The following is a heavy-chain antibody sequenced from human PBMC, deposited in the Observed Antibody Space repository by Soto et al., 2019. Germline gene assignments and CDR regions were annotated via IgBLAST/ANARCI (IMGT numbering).Heavy chain of an antibody. CDR1: GFTFSSYA. Sequence: GGSLRLSCAASGFTFSSYAMSWVRQAPGKGLEWVSAISGSGGSTYYADSVKGRFTISRDNSENTLYLQMNSLRAEDTAVYYCAMGGYDILTGYYPYYFDYSNVDYWGQGTLVTVSS. V-gene: IGHV3-23*01. D-gene: IGHD3-9*01. CDR2: ISGSGGST. J-gene: IGHJ4*02. CDR3: AMGGYDILTGYYPYYFDYSNVDY.